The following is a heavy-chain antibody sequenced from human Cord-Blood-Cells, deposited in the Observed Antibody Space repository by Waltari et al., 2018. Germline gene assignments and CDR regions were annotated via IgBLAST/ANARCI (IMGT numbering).Heavy chain of an antibody. CDR3: ARLTARLDY. J-gene: IGHJ4*02. CDR1: GGSISSSSSY. CDR2: IYYSGST. V-gene: IGHV4-39*01. D-gene: IGHD6-25*01. Sequence: QLQLQESGPGLVKPSETLSLTCTVSGGSISSSSSYWGWLRQPPGKGLEWIGSIYYSGSTYYNPSLKSRVTISVDTSKNQFSLKLSSVTAADTAVYYCARLTARLDYWGQGTLVTVSS.